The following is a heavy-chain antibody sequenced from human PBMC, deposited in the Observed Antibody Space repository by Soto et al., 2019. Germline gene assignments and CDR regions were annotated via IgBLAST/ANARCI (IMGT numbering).Heavy chain of an antibody. CDR2: ISSSSSTI. CDR1: GFTFSSYS. V-gene: IGHV3-48*02. D-gene: IGHD2-2*01. CDR3: ARERVPAAKRGYYYGMDV. Sequence: PGGSLRLSCAASGFTFSSYSMNWVRQAPGKGLEWVSYISSSSSTIYYADSVKGRFTISRDNAKNSLYLQMNSLRDEDTAVYYCARERVPAAKRGYYYGMDVWGQGXTVTVSS. J-gene: IGHJ6*02.